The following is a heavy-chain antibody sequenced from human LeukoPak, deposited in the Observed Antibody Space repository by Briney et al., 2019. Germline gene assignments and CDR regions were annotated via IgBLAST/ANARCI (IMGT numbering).Heavy chain of an antibody. Sequence: SDTLSLTCAVSGRSISSSNWWSWVRQPPGKGLECIGEIYHSGSTNYNPSLKSRVTISVDKCKSKFSLKLSSVTAADTAVYYCARVRDTAMADDAFDIWGQGTMVTVSS. CDR2: IYHSGST. CDR3: ARVRDTAMADDAFDI. CDR1: GRSISSSNW. V-gene: IGHV4-4*02. J-gene: IGHJ3*02. D-gene: IGHD5-18*01.